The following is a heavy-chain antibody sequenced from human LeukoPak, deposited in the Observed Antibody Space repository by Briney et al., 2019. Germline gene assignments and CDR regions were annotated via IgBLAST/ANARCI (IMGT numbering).Heavy chain of an antibody. Sequence: GGSLRLSCAASGFTFSSYAMSWVRQAPGKGLEWVSAISGSGGSTYYADPVKGRFTISRDNSKNTLYLQMNSLRAEDTAVYYCAKDGDIVVVVAATDWFDPWGQGTLVTVSS. V-gene: IGHV3-23*01. D-gene: IGHD2-15*01. J-gene: IGHJ5*02. CDR3: AKDGDIVVVVAATDWFDP. CDR2: ISGSGGST. CDR1: GFTFSSYA.